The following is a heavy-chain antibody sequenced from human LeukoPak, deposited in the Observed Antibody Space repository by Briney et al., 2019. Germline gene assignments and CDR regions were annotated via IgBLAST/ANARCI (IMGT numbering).Heavy chain of an antibody. V-gene: IGHV1-8*01. Sequence: AAVKVSCKASGYTFASYDINWVRQAPGQGPEWMGWMNPNSGNTAYAQKVQGRITMTRSPSTSTAYMELRSLRSEDTAVYYCARYPPAIPNDYWGQGTLVTVSS. J-gene: IGHJ4*02. CDR3: ARYPPAIPNDY. D-gene: IGHD2-2*01. CDR1: GYTFASYD. CDR2: MNPNSGNT.